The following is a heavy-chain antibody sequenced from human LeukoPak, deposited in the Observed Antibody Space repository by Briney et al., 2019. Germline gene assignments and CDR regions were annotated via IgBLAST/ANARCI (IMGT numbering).Heavy chain of an antibody. J-gene: IGHJ6*02. CDR1: GITVNSTY. Sequence: GGSLRLSCAASGITVNSTYISWVRQAPGKGLEWVSVAYSDGNTYYAGSVKGRFTISRDNSKNTLFLQMNSLRAEDTAVYYCARLFGSGWPGYFYYAMDVWGQGTTVAVSS. CDR3: ARLFGSGWPGYFYYAMDV. CDR2: AYSDGNT. V-gene: IGHV3-66*04. D-gene: IGHD6-19*01.